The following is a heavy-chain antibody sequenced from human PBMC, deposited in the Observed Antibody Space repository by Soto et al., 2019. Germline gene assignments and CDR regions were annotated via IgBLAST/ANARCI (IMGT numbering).Heavy chain of an antibody. V-gene: IGHV4-4*07. CDR1: GGSISSYY. CDR3: ARDSYSSSWSPNWFDP. D-gene: IGHD6-13*01. CDR2: IYTSGST. J-gene: IGHJ5*02. Sequence: KTSETLSLTCTVSGGSISSYYWGWIRQPAGKGLEWIGRIYTSGSTNYNPSLKSRVTMSVDTSKNQFSLKLSSVTAADTAVYYCARDSYSSSWSPNWFDPWGQGTLVTVSS.